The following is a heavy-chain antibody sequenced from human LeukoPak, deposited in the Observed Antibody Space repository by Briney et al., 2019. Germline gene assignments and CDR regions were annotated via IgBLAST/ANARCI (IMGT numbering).Heavy chain of an antibody. D-gene: IGHD6-6*01. CDR3: ASQRKAAHRYYYYYMDV. J-gene: IGHJ6*03. CDR1: GGSISSGGYY. Sequence: TSETLSLTCTVSGGSISSGGYYWSWIRQPPGKGLEWIGYIYHSGSTYYNPSLKSRVTISVDRSKNQFSLKLSSVTAADTAVYYCASQRKAAHRYYYYYMDVWGKGTTVTVSS. CDR2: IYHSGST. V-gene: IGHV4-30-2*01.